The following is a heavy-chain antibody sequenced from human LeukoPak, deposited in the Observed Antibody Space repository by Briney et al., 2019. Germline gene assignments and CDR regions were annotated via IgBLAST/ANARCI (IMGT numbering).Heavy chain of an antibody. CDR1: GGSISSYY. CDR2: IYYSGST. CDR3: ARETSQKGAHYMDV. Sequence: SSETLSLTCTVSGGSISSYYWSWIRQPPGKGLEWIGYIYYSGSTNYNPSLKSRVTISVDTSKNQFSLKLSSVTAADTAVYFCARETSQKGAHYMDVWGKGTTVTISS. J-gene: IGHJ6*03. D-gene: IGHD3-16*01. V-gene: IGHV4-59*01.